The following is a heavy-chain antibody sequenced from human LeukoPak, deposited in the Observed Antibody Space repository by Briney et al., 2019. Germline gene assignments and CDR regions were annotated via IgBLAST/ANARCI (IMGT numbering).Heavy chain of an antibody. Sequence: SETLSLTCTVSGGSISSYYWSWIRQPPEKELEWIGYIYYSGSTNYNPSLKSRVTISVDTSKNQFSLRLSSVTAADTAVYYCARDTPGGFQHWGQGTLVTVSS. CDR2: IYYSGST. J-gene: IGHJ1*01. V-gene: IGHV4-59*01. CDR1: GGSISSYY. CDR3: ARDTPGGFQH. D-gene: IGHD1-14*01.